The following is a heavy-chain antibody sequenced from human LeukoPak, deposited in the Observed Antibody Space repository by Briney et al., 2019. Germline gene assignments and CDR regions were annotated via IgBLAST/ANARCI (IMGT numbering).Heavy chain of an antibody. Sequence: GGSLRLSCAASGFTFSSYWMHWVRQAPGKGLVWVSRINSDGSSTSYADSVKGRFTISRDNAKNALYLQMISLRAEDTAVYYCARGGYYDDLDYWGQGTLVTVSS. V-gene: IGHV3-74*01. CDR1: GFTFSSYW. CDR3: ARGGYYDDLDY. D-gene: IGHD3-22*01. CDR2: INSDGSST. J-gene: IGHJ4*02.